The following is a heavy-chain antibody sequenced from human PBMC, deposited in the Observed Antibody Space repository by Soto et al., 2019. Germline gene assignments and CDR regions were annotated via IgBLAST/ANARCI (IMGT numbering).Heavy chain of an antibody. Sequence: QVQLVQSGAEVKKPGSSVKVSCKASGGTFSSYAISWVRQAPGQGLEWMGGLIPIFGTANYAQKFQARVTITASESTSTAYMELSSLRSGDTAVYYCARDSGAPQDYWYFYLWGRGSLVIVSS. D-gene: IGHD1-26*01. CDR3: ARDSGAPQDYWYFYL. CDR2: LIPIFGTA. V-gene: IGHV1-69*12. J-gene: IGHJ2*01. CDR1: GGTFSSYA.